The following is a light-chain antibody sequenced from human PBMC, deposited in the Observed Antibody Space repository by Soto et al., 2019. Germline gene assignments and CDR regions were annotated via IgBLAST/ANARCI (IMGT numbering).Light chain of an antibody. CDR1: SGDVGGYDY. J-gene: IGLJ2*01. Sequence: SALTQPASVSGSPGQSITISCTGTSGDVGGYDYVSWYQQHPGKAPKLMIYDVTDRPSGVSARFSGSKSGNTASLTISGLQAEDEADYYCSSYTSSGTLEVVFGGGTKVTVL. CDR2: DVT. V-gene: IGLV2-14*01. CDR3: SSYTSSGTLEVV.